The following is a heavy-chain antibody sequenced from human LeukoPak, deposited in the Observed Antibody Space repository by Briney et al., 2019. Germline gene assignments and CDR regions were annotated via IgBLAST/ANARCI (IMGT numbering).Heavy chain of an antibody. CDR1: GFTFSNYD. J-gene: IGHJ3*02. Sequence: GGSLRLSCEASGFTFSNYDMAWVRQAPGKGLEWVSSIGGSGVRTYYADSVKGRFTISRDKSKNTLYLQMNSLRAEDTAVYYCGRDWGLGAAFDIWGQGTMVTVSS. V-gene: IGHV3-23*01. CDR3: GRDWGLGAAFDI. D-gene: IGHD3-16*01. CDR2: IGGSGVRT.